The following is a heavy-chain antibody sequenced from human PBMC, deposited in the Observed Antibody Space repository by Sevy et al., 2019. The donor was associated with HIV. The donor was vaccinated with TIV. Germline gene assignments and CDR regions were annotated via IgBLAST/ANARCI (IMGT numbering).Heavy chain of an antibody. Sequence: GGSLRLSCAASGFTFSNAWMSWVRQAPGKGLEWVGRIKSKTDGGTTDYAAPVKGRFTISREDSKNTLYLQMNSLKTEDTAVYYCTTEKSRWLQFTFDYWGQGTLVTVSS. D-gene: IGHD5-12*01. V-gene: IGHV3-15*01. J-gene: IGHJ4*02. CDR3: TTEKSRWLQFTFDY. CDR2: IKSKTDGGTT. CDR1: GFTFSNAW.